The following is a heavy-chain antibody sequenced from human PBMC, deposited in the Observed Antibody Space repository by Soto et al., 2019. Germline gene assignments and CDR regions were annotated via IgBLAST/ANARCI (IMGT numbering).Heavy chain of an antibody. CDR3: ALWGGPGDPGGFDY. CDR2: INAGNGNT. D-gene: IGHD7-27*01. Sequence: GASVKVSCKASGYTFTSYAMHWVRQAPGQRLEWMGWINAGNGNTKYSQKFQGRVTITRDTSASTAYMELSSLRSEDTAVYYCALWGGPGDPGGFDYWGQGTLVTVSS. V-gene: IGHV1-3*01. CDR1: GYTFTSYA. J-gene: IGHJ4*02.